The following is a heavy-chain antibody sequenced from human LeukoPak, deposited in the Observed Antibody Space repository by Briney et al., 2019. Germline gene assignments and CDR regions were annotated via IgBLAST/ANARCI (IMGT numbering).Heavy chain of an antibody. CDR3: ASRGGERSRILDAFDI. CDR1: GYTFTGYY. Sequence: ASVKVSCKASGYTFTGYYMHWVRQAPGQGLEWMGWINPNSGGTNYAQKFQGRVTMTRDTSISTAYMELSRLRSDDTAVYYCASRGGERSRILDAFDIWGQGTMVTVSS. CDR2: INPNSGGT. V-gene: IGHV1-2*02. J-gene: IGHJ3*02. D-gene: IGHD1-1*01.